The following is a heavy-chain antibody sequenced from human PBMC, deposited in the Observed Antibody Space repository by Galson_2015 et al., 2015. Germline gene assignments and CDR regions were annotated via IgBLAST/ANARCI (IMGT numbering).Heavy chain of an antibody. CDR1: GGSISSSSYC. J-gene: IGHJ6*02. Sequence: SETLSLTCPVAGGSISSSSYCWGWLRQPPGKGLEWIGSIYYSGSTYYNPSLKSRVTISVDTSKNQFSLKLSSVSAADTAVYYCGRNAEMYYYDSTRGPWVYYHYGMDVWGQGTTVTVSS. CDR3: GRNAEMYYYDSTRGPWVYYHYGMDV. D-gene: IGHD3-22*01. CDR2: IYYSGST. V-gene: IGHV4-39*07.